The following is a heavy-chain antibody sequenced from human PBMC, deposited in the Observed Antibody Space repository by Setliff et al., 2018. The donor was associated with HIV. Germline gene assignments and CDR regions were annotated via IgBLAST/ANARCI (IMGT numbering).Heavy chain of an antibody. CDR3: ARDYLYYNMYNGSPVYGMNV. D-gene: IGHD3-10*01. CDR1: GFTFRNYN. V-gene: IGHV3-21*01. J-gene: IGHJ6*02. Sequence: GGSLRLSCAASGFTFRNYNFNWVRQAPGRGLEWVSSISIGSGAAIYYAESVQGRFTVSRDNSKNSLYLQMNSLRVEDTAVYYCARDYLYYNMYNGSPVYGMNVWGQGTTVTVSS. CDR2: ISIGSGAAI.